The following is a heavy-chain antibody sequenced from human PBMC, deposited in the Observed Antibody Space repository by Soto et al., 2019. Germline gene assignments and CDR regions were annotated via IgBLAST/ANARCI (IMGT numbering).Heavy chain of an antibody. Sequence: GGSLRLSCAASGFTFSDYYMSWIRQAPGKGLEWVSYISSSGSTIYYADSVKGRFTISRDNAKNSLYLQMNSLRAEDTAVYYRAREVLYYDILTGYSDGYYYMDVWGKGTTVTVSS. D-gene: IGHD3-9*01. CDR1: GFTFSDYY. V-gene: IGHV3-11*01. J-gene: IGHJ6*03. CDR3: AREVLYYDILTGYSDGYYYMDV. CDR2: ISSSGSTI.